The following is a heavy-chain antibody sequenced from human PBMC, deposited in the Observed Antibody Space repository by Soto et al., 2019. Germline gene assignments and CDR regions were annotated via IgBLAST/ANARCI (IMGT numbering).Heavy chain of an antibody. J-gene: IGHJ3*02. Sequence: QVQLQESGPGLVKPSQTLSLTCTVSGGSISSGGYYWSWIRQHPGKGLEWIGYIYYSGSTYYNPSLKSRVTRSVDTSKNHFSLKLSSVTAAHTAVYYCARVECGGHCPTAQADAFDISGQGTMVTVSS. D-gene: IGHD2-21*01. V-gene: IGHV4-31*03. CDR2: IYYSGST. CDR1: GGSISSGGYY. CDR3: ARVECGGHCPTAQADAFDI.